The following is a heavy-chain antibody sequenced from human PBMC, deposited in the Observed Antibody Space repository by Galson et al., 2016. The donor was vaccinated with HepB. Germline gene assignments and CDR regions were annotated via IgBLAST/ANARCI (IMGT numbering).Heavy chain of an antibody. J-gene: IGHJ6*02. CDR2: ISYEGSDK. V-gene: IGHV3-30*18. CDR1: GFTFSRYG. D-gene: IGHD6-19*01. CDR3: AKQTQWLAPPDFYYGMDV. Sequence: SLRLSCAASGFTFSRYGMHWVRQAPDKGLEWVSLISYEGSDKEYADSVKGRFTISRDNSKNTLYLQMNSLRTEDTAVYYCAKQTQWLAPPDFYYGMDVWGQGTTVTVSS.